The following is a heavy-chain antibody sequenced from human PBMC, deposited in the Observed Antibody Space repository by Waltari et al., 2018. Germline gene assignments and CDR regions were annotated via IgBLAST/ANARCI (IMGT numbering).Heavy chain of an antibody. CDR1: GFTVSNNY. CDR3: GNIGAFDI. CDR2: IYSGGGI. Sequence: EVQLVASGGGLLQPGGSLRISCAASGFTVSNNYITGVRQAPGKGLQGVSLIYSGGGIHYADSVKGRFTISRDNVKNTVYLQMNSLRAEDTAVYYCGNIGAFDIWGQGTMVTVSS. V-gene: IGHV3-53*01. J-gene: IGHJ3*02. D-gene: IGHD5-12*01.